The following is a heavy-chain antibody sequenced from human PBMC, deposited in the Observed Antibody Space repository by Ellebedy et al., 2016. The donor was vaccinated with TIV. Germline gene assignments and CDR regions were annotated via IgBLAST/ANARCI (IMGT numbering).Heavy chain of an antibody. CDR3: ARDWGHYDRSGYYVY. J-gene: IGHJ4*02. CDR1: GFTVSSNY. V-gene: IGHV3-23*01. Sequence: GESLKISCAASGFTVSSNYMSWVRQAPGKGLEWVSAISGSGGSTYYADSVKGRFTISRDNSKNTLYLQMNSLRAEDTAVYYCARDWGHYDRSGYYVYWGQGTLVTVSS. CDR2: ISGSGGST. D-gene: IGHD3-22*01.